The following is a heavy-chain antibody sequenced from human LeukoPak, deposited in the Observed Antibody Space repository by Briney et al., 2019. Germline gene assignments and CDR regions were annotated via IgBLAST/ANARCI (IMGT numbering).Heavy chain of an antibody. V-gene: IGHV3-33*06. Sequence: GGSLRLSCAASGFTFSSYGMHWVRQAPGKGLEWVALIWYDGSNKYYADSVKGRFTISRDNSKNTLYLQMNSLRAEDTAVYYCAKSSGYYPEYWGQGTLVTVTS. CDR1: GFTFSSYG. CDR3: AKSSGYYPEY. J-gene: IGHJ4*02. D-gene: IGHD3-22*01. CDR2: IWYDGSNK.